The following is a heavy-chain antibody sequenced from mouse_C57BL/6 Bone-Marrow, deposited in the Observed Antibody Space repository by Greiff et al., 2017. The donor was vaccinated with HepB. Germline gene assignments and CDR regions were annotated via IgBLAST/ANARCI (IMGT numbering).Heavy chain of an antibody. D-gene: IGHD1-1*01. V-gene: IGHV5-4*03. CDR2: ISDGGSYT. Sequence: EVMLVESGGGLVKPGGSLKLSCAASGFTFSSYAMSWVRQTPEKRLEWVATISDGGSYTYYPDNVKGRFTISRDNAKNNLYLQMSHLKSEDTAMYYCARARGTTVVDYFDYWGQGTTLTVSS. CDR3: ARARGTTVVDYFDY. CDR1: GFTFSSYA. J-gene: IGHJ2*01.